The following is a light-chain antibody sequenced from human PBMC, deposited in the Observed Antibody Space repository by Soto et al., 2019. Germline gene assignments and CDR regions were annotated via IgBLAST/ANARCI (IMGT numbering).Light chain of an antibody. Sequence: QSALTQPPSASGSPGQSVTISCTGTSSDVGSYKFVSWYQQNPGKAPKLMIYEVNKRPSGISFRFSGSKSGNTASLTISGLQAEDEADYYCCSFARSSTFAVVFGGGTKLTVL. J-gene: IGLJ2*01. CDR3: CSFARSSTFAVV. CDR1: SSDVGSYKF. CDR2: EVN. V-gene: IGLV2-23*02.